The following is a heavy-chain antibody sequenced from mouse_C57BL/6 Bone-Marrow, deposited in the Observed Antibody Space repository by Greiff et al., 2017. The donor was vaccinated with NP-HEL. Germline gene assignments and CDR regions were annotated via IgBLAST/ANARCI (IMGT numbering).Heavy chain of an antibody. J-gene: IGHJ2*01. Sequence: EVQLQQSGPELVKPGDSVKISCKASGYSFTGYFMNWVMQSHGKSLEWIGRINPYNGDTFYNQKFKGQATLTVDKSSSTAHMELRSLTSEDSAVYYCARLCYFDYWGQGTTLTVSS. V-gene: IGHV1-20*01. CDR1: GYSFTGYF. CDR3: ARLCYFDY. CDR2: INPYNGDT. D-gene: IGHD1-1*02.